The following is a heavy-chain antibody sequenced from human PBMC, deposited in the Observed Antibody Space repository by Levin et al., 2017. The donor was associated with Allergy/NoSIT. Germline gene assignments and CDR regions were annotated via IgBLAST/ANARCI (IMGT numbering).Heavy chain of an antibody. J-gene: IGHJ4*02. CDR2: ITGPFQTT. CDR1: GFTFSSSA. Sequence: GGSLRLSCAAYGFTFSSSAMSWVRQAPGKGLEWVSAITGPFQTTYYADSVKGRFTISRDNSKNTLYLQINSLRVDDTAVYYCAKDGSRLYSWGQGTLVTVAS. V-gene: IGHV3-23*01. CDR3: AKDGSRLYS. D-gene: IGHD3-16*01.